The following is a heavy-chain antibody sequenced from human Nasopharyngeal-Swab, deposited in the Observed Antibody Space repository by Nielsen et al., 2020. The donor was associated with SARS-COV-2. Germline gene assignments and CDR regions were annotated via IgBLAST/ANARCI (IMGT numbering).Heavy chain of an antibody. CDR3: AREKGEGYCSGGSCYFPYY. Sequence: ASVKVSCKASGYTFTSYAMHWVRQAPGQRLEWMGWLNAGNGNTRYSQKSQGRVTLTRDTSASTAYMELSSLRSEDTAVYYCAREKGEGYCSGGSCYFPYYWGQGTLVTVSS. CDR2: LNAGNGNT. J-gene: IGHJ4*02. D-gene: IGHD2-15*01. V-gene: IGHV1-3*01. CDR1: GYTFTSYA.